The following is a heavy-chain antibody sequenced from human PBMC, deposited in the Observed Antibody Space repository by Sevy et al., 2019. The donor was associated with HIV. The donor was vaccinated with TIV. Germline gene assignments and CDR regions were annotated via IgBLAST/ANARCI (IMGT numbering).Heavy chain of an antibody. J-gene: IGHJ6*02. D-gene: IGHD1-20*01. Sequence: ASVKVSCKASGGTFRISAISWVRQAPGQGLEWMGGITPVFSSANYAQKFQDRVSITADESTSTAYMELSSLRSEDTAVYYCAREGYIIGTDRAYYYCMDVWGQGTTVTVSS. CDR1: GGTFRISA. V-gene: IGHV1-69*13. CDR3: AREGYIIGTDRAYYYCMDV. CDR2: ITPVFSSA.